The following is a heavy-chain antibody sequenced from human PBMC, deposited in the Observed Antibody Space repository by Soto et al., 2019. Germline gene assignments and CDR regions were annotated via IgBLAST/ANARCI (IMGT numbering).Heavy chain of an antibody. CDR1: GYPYTNYW. Sequence: GESLKISCQGSGYPYTNYWITWVRQMPGKGLEWMGRIDPSDSYTNYSPSFQGHVTISADKSITTAYLQWSSLRASDTAMYYFARTSAAGKYYYGMDVWGQGTTVTVSS. CDR2: IDPSDSYT. CDR3: ARTSAAGKYYYGMDV. D-gene: IGHD6-13*01. V-gene: IGHV5-10-1*01. J-gene: IGHJ6*02.